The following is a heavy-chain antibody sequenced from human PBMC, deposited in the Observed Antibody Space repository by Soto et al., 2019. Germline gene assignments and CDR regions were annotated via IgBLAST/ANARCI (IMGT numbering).Heavy chain of an antibody. D-gene: IGHD2-15*01. J-gene: IGHJ1*01. CDR2: INHSGST. CDR3: ARGSVVVVAAEYFQH. V-gene: IGHV4-34*01. CDR1: GGSFSGYY. Sequence: SETLSLTCAVYGGSFSGYYWSWIRQPPGKGLEWIGEINHSGSTTYNPSLKSRVTISVDTSKNQFSLKLSSVTAADTAVYYCARGSVVVVAAEYFQHWGQGTLVTVSS.